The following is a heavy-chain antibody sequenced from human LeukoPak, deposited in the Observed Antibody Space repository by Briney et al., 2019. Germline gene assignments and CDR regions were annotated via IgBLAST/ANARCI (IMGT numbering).Heavy chain of an antibody. CDR3: AAGGGWDPSFGVVTHIDA. D-gene: IGHD3-3*01. J-gene: IGHJ6*03. CDR1: GFTFSGYW. V-gene: IGHV3-74*01. Sequence: PGGSLRLSCVTSGFTFSGYWMHWVRQGPEKGLELASRIDNDGHGIIYADSVKGRFTTSRDNVKNTLYLQMNSLRVEDTAVYYCAAGGGWDPSFGVVTHIDAWGKGTTVVVS. CDR2: IDNDGHGI.